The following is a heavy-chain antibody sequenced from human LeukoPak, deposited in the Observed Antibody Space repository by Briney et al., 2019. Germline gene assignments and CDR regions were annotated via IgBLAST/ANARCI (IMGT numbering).Heavy chain of an antibody. D-gene: IGHD6-13*01. Sequence: GGSLRLSCAASGFTFSSYSMNWVRQAPGEGLEWVSSISSSGSYIYYADSVKGRFTISRDNAKNSLYLQMNSLRAGDTAVYYCARAGRVKQLTNFDYWGQGTLVTVSS. CDR2: ISSSGSYI. J-gene: IGHJ4*02. CDR1: GFTFSSYS. V-gene: IGHV3-21*01. CDR3: ARAGRVKQLTNFDY.